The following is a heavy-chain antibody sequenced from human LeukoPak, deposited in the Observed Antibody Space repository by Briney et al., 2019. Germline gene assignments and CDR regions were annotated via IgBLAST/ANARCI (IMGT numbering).Heavy chain of an antibody. Sequence: ASVTVSFKVSGYSLSELSTHWVRQAPRQGLEWMGGFDPGDDETIYAQKFQGRVTMTEDTSTDTAYLELSSLRSEDTAVYFCATEKDLLLDSWGQGTPVTVSS. CDR2: FDPGDDET. CDR1: GYSLSELS. J-gene: IGHJ5*01. V-gene: IGHV1-24*01. CDR3: ATEKDLLLDS. D-gene: IGHD1-26*01.